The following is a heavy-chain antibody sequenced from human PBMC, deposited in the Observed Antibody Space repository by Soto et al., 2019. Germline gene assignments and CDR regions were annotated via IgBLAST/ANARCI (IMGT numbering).Heavy chain of an antibody. Sequence: SETLSLTCAVYGGSVNGYYWNWIRQPPGKGLEWIGEINHTGGTHYNPSLKSRVTMSVDTSKNQFSLRLSSVTATDTALYFFARHKVPGIPPGTRNWFDPWGQGTPVTVSS. D-gene: IGHD1-1*01. CDR2: INHTGGT. CDR3: ARHKVPGIPPGTRNWFDP. CDR1: GGSVNGYY. J-gene: IGHJ5*02. V-gene: IGHV4-34*01.